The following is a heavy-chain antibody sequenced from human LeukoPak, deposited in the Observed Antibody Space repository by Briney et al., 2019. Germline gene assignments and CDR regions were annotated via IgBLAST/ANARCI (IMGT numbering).Heavy chain of an antibody. CDR1: GFTFSDSG. D-gene: IGHD2-21*01. V-gene: IGHV3-73*01. CDR3: TRYGDYPFDY. CDR2: IRSKANSYAT. J-gene: IGHJ4*02. Sequence: GGSLRLSCAASGFTFSDSGMHWVRQASGKGLEWVGRIRSKANSYATAYAASVKGRFTISRDDSKNTAYLQMNSLKTEDTAVYYCTRYGDYPFDYWGQGTLVTVSS.